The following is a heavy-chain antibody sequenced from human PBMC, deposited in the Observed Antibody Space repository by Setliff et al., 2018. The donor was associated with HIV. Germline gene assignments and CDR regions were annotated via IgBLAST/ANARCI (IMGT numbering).Heavy chain of an antibody. D-gene: IGHD3-9*01. J-gene: IGHJ3*02. Sequence: GESLKISCKGSGYSFATYWIGWVRQMPGKGLEWMGIIYPGDSDTRYSPSFQGQVTISADKSINTAYLQRSSLKASDTAMYYCARHRDYNFLTGRNDAFDIWGQGTMVTVSS. V-gene: IGHV5-51*01. CDR1: GYSFATYW. CDR2: IYPGDSDT. CDR3: ARHRDYNFLTGRNDAFDI.